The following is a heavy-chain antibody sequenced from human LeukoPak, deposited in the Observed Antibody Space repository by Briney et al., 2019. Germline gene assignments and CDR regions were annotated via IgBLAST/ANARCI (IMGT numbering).Heavy chain of an antibody. CDR2: IYSGGST. CDR1: GFTVSSNY. D-gene: IGHD3-10*01. J-gene: IGHJ4*02. V-gene: IGHV3-53*05. Sequence: GGSLRLSCAASGFTVSSNYMSWVRQAPGKGLEWVSVIYSGGSTYYADSVKGRFTISRDNSKNTLYLQMNSLRAEDTALYYCAKGGYYYGSGGLVDYWGQGTLVTVSS. CDR3: AKGGYYYGSGGLVDY.